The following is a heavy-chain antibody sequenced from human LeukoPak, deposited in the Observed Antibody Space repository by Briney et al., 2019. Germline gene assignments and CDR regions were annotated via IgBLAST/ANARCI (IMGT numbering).Heavy chain of an antibody. CDR2: IIPIFGTA. J-gene: IGHJ3*02. CDR1: GYAFTSYG. V-gene: IGHV1-69*05. D-gene: IGHD3-9*01. CDR3: PRAKFELRYFDWLNAFDI. Sequence: ASVKVSCKASGYAFTSYGISWVRQAPGQGLEWMGGIIPIFGTANYAQKFQGRVTITTDESTSTAYMELSSLRSEDTAVYYCPRAKFELRYFDWLNAFDIWGQGTMVTVSS.